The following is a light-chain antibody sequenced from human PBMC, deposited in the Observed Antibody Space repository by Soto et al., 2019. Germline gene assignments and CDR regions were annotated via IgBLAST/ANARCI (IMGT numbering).Light chain of an antibody. CDR1: SSDVGGYNY. CDR2: DVS. CDR3: SSYTSSSTPYVV. J-gene: IGLJ2*01. V-gene: IGLV2-14*01. Sequence: QSALTQPASVSGSPGQSITISCTGTSSDVGGYNYVSWYQQHPGKAPKLMIYDVSNRPSGVSNRFSGSKSSNTASLTISGLQAEDEADYYCSSYTSSSTPYVVFGGGTKVTVL.